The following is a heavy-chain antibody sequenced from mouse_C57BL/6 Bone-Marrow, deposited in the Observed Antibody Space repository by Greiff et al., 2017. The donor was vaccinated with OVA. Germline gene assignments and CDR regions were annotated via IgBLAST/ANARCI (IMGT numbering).Heavy chain of an antibody. CDR2: SRNKANDYTT. V-gene: IGHV7-1*01. CDR3: ARDARYSNGFAY. J-gene: IGHJ3*01. CDR1: GFTFSDFY. Sequence: EVMLVESGGGLVQSGRSLRLSCATSGFTFSDFYMEWVRQAPGKGLEWIAASRNKANDYTTEYSASVKGRFIVYRDTSQSILYLQMNALRAEDTAIYYCARDARYSNGFAYWGQGTLVTVSA. D-gene: IGHD2-5*01.